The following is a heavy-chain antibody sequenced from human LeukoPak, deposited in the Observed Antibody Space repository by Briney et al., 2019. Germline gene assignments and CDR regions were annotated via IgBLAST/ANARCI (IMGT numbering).Heavy chain of an antibody. V-gene: IGHV4-39*07. Sequence: SETLSLTCTVSGGSISSSSYYWGWIRQPPGKGLEWIGSIYYSGSTYYNPSLKSRVTISVDTSKNQFSLKLSSVTAADTAVYYCARDWGSSSWFDYGGQGTLVTVSS. D-gene: IGHD6-13*01. CDR1: GGSISSSSYY. J-gene: IGHJ4*02. CDR2: IYYSGST. CDR3: ARDWGSSSWFDY.